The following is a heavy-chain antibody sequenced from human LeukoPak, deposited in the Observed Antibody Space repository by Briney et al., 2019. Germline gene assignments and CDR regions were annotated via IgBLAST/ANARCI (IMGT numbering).Heavy chain of an antibody. CDR2: ISSSSSSYI. Sequence: GGSLRLSCAASGFTFSSYSMNWVRQAPGKGLEWVSSISSSSSSYIYYADSVKGRFTISRDNAKNSLYLQMNSLRAEDTAVYYCARVAGKVGATGYWGQGTLVTVSS. D-gene: IGHD1-26*01. V-gene: IGHV3-21*01. CDR3: ARVAGKVGATGY. J-gene: IGHJ4*02. CDR1: GFTFSSYS.